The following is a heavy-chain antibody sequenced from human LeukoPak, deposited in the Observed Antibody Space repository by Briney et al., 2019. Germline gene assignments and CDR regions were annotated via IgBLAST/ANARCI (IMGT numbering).Heavy chain of an antibody. V-gene: IGHV4-34*01. CDR3: ARGIYSDSSGYYSS. J-gene: IGHJ5*02. CDR2: INHSGST. CDR1: GGSFSDYY. D-gene: IGHD3-22*01. Sequence: SETLSLTCAVYGGSFSDYYWSWIRQPPGKGLEWIGEINHSGSTNYNPSLKSRITISIDTSKNQFSLKVNSVTAADTAVYYCARGIYSDSSGYYSSWGQGTLVTVSS.